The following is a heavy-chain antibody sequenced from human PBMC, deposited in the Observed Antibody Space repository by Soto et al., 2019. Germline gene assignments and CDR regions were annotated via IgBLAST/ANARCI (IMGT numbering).Heavy chain of an antibody. J-gene: IGHJ3*02. D-gene: IGHD3-3*01. V-gene: IGHV3-23*01. Sequence: PGGSLRLSCAASGFTFSSYAMSWVRQAPGKGLEWVSAISGSGGSTYYADSVKGRFTISRDNSKNTLYLQMNSLRAEDTAVYYCAELITIHSKKRDAFDIWGQGTMVTVS. CDR1: GFTFSSYA. CDR3: AELITIHSKKRDAFDI. CDR2: ISGSGGST.